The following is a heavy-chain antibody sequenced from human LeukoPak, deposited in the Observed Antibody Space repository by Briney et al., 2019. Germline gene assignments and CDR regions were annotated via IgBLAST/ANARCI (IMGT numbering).Heavy chain of an antibody. D-gene: IGHD3-10*01. V-gene: IGHV4-30-4*01. CDR3: ARGGLLWFGELAY. Sequence: SETLSLTCTVSGYSISSGDYYWSWIRQPPGKGLEWIGYIYYSGSTYYNPSLKSRVTTSVDTSKNQFSLKLSSVTAADTAVYYCARGGLLWFGELAYWGQGTLVTVSS. CDR2: IYYSGST. J-gene: IGHJ4*02. CDR1: GYSISSGDYY.